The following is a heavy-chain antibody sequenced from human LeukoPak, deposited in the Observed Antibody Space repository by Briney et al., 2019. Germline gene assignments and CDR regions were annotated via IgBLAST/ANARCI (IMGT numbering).Heavy chain of an antibody. J-gene: IGHJ3*02. CDR3: AKSRDWGFAFDI. CDR1: GFTFSSYW. Sequence: GGSLRLSCAASGFTFSSYWMSWVRQAPGKGLEWVSAISGSGGSTYYADSVKGRFTISRDNSKNTLYLQMNSLRAEDTAVYYCAKSRDWGFAFDIWGQGTMVTVSS. V-gene: IGHV3-23*01. D-gene: IGHD3/OR15-3a*01. CDR2: ISGSGGST.